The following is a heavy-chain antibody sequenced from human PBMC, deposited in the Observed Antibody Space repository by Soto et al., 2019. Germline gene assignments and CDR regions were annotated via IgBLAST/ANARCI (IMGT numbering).Heavy chain of an antibody. D-gene: IGHD1-26*01. CDR2: IIPIFGTA. CDR1: GGTFSSYA. J-gene: IGHJ4*02. CDR3: ARDMVGATGGFDY. Sequence: QVQLVQSGAEVQKPGSSVKVSCKASGGTFSSYAISWVRQAPGQGLEWMGGIIPIFGTANYAQKFQGRVTITADESTSTAYMERSSLISEYTAVYYCARDMVGATGGFDYWGQGTLVTVSS. V-gene: IGHV1-69*01.